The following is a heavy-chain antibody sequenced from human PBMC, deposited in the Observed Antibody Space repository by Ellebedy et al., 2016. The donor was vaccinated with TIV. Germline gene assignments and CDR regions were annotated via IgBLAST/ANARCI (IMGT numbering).Heavy chain of an antibody. J-gene: IGHJ4*02. V-gene: IGHV3-7*01. D-gene: IGHD4-23*01. Sequence: GESLKISCGASGFTFSNYWMNWVRQAPGKGLEWVANIKQDGSEKYYVDSVKGRFTISRDNAKNSVDLQMNTLRAEDTAVYYCATTLNYGGNCFFDNWGQGTLVTVSP. CDR3: ATTLNYGGNCFFDN. CDR2: IKQDGSEK. CDR1: GFTFSNYW.